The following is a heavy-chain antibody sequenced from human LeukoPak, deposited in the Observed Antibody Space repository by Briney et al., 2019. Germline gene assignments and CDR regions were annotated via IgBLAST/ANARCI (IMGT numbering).Heavy chain of an antibody. CDR2: INQDGSQA. D-gene: IGHD1-1*01. Sequence: QTGGSLRLSCAASGFTFTTYYMTWVRQAPGKGLEWVANINQDGSQAYYVDSVKGRFTFSRDNAKNSVYLQMNSLKAEDTAVYYCARENWSIDYWGQGTLVTVSS. CDR1: GFTFTTYY. J-gene: IGHJ4*02. CDR3: ARENWSIDY. V-gene: IGHV3-7*01.